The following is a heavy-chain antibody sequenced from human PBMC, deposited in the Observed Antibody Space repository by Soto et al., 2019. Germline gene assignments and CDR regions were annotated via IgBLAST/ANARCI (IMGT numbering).Heavy chain of an antibody. J-gene: IGHJ6*03. CDR1: GGSISSYY. CDR3: ARDFNYMDV. CDR2: IYYSGST. Sequence: QVQLQESGPGLVKPSETLSLTCTVSGGSISSYYWSWIRQPPGKGLEWIGYIYYSGSTNYNPSPKSRVTTSVDTSKNQFSLKLSSVTAADTAVYYCARDFNYMDVWGKGTTVTVSS. V-gene: IGHV4-59*01.